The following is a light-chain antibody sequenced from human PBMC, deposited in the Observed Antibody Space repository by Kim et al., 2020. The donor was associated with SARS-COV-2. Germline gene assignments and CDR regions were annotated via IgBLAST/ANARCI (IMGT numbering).Light chain of an antibody. Sequence: SASVVDRVTITCRASQSISSYLNWYQQKPGKAPKLLIYAASSLQSGVPSRFSGSGSGTDFTLTISSLQPEDFATYYCQQSYSTRYTFGQGTKLEIK. CDR1: QSISSY. V-gene: IGKV1-39*01. J-gene: IGKJ2*01. CDR2: AAS. CDR3: QQSYSTRYT.